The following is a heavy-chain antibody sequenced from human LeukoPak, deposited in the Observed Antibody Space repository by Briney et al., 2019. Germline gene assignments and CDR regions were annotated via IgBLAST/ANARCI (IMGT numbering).Heavy chain of an antibody. Sequence: GGSLRLSCAASGFTFSNYWMTWVRQAPGRGLEWVANIKDDGSDENYVDSVKGRFTISRDNAKNSLYLQMNSLRAEDTAVYYCARDRGRDTFDYWGQGTQVTVSS. J-gene: IGHJ4*02. CDR2: IKDDGSDE. D-gene: IGHD5-12*01. CDR1: GFTFSNYW. V-gene: IGHV3-7*01. CDR3: ARDRGRDTFDY.